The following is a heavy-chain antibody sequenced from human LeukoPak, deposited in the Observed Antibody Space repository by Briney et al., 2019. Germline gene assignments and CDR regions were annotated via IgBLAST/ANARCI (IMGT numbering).Heavy chain of an antibody. CDR2: INPNTCGT. J-gene: IGHJ5*02. CDR3: ATDEGIVAAGHNWFYP. CDR1: GYTFTGSY. D-gene: IGHD6-13*01. V-gene: IGHV1-2*02. Sequence: ASVKVSCKASGYTFTGSYIHCVRQAPGQGLEWMGWINPNTCGTNYAQKFQGRVTMTRDTSISTGYMELSRITSDDTAVYYCATDEGIVAAGHNWFYPWGTGTLVTASS.